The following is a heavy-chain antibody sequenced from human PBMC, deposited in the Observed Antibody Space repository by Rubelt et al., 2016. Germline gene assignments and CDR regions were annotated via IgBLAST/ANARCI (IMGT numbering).Heavy chain of an antibody. V-gene: IGHV1-18*01. Sequence: QVQLVQSGAEVKKPGASVKVSCKASGYPFTSYGISWVRQAPGQGLEWMGWISAYNGNTNYAQKVQGRVTMTTDTSTSTAYMELRSLRSDDTAVYYCARDVGGNSVLYYFDYWGQGTLVTVSS. D-gene: IGHD4-23*01. J-gene: IGHJ4*02. CDR1: GYPFTSYG. CDR2: ISAYNGNT. CDR3: ARDVGGNSVLYYFDY.